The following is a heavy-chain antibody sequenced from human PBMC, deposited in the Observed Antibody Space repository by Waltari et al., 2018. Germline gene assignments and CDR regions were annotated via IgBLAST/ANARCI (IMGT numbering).Heavy chain of an antibody. CDR2: IYYSGST. V-gene: IGHV4-30-4*08. J-gene: IGHJ4*02. CDR1: GGSIRSGASS. Sequence: QVQLQESGPGLVKPSQTLSLTCTVSGGSIRSGASSWSWIRQPPGKGLEWIGYIYYSGSTYYNPSLKSRVTISVDTSKNQFSLKLSSVTAADTAVYYCARGPWNYGFDYWGQGTLVTVSS. CDR3: ARGPWNYGFDY. D-gene: IGHD1-7*01.